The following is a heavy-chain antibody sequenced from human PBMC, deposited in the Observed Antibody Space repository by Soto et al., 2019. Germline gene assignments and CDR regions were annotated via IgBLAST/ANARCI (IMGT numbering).Heavy chain of an antibody. CDR1: GGSISSGGYY. CDR2: IYYSGST. Sequence: TLALTCTVSGGSISSGGYYWSWIRQHPGKGLEWIGYIYYSGSTYYNPSLKSRVTISVDTYKNQFSLKLSSVTAADTAVYYCARDTPRGYSYGSFEYWGEGTLVTVSP. CDR3: ARDTPRGYSYGSFEY. J-gene: IGHJ4*02. D-gene: IGHD5-18*01. V-gene: IGHV4-31*03.